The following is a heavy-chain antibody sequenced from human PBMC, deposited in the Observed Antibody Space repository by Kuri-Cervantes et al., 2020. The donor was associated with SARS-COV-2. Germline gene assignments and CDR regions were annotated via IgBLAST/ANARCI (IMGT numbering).Heavy chain of an antibody. Sequence: SETLSLTCTVSGYSISSGYYWGWIRQPPGKGLEWIGSIYHSGSTYYNPSLKSRVTISVDTSKNQFSLKLSSVTAADTAVYYCARIVGNDAFDIWGQGTMVTVSS. CDR1: GYSISSGYY. CDR2: IYHSGST. CDR3: ARIVGNDAFDI. D-gene: IGHD2-21*01. J-gene: IGHJ3*02. V-gene: IGHV4-38-2*02.